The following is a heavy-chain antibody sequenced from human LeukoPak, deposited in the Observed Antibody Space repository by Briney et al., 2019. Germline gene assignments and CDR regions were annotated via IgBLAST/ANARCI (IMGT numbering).Heavy chain of an antibody. D-gene: IGHD6-19*01. V-gene: IGHV3-30*04. CDR3: AKDTGYSSKGSIDY. CDR1: GFTFSSYA. Sequence: GGSLRLSCAASGFTFSSYAMHWVRQAPGKGLEWVAVISYDGSNKYYADSVKGRFTISRDNSKNTLYLQMNSLRAEDTAVYYCAKDTGYSSKGSIDYWGQGTLVTVSS. J-gene: IGHJ4*02. CDR2: ISYDGSNK.